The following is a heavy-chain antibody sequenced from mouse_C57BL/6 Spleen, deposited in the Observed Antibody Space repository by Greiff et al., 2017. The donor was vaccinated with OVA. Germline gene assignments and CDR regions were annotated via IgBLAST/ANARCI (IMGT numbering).Heavy chain of an antibody. V-gene: IGHV1-64*01. J-gene: IGHJ2*01. D-gene: IGHD1-1*01. Sequence: QVQLKQPGAELVKPGASVKLSCKASGYTFTSYWMHWVKQRPGQGLEWIGMIHPNSGSTNYNEKFKSKATLTVDKSSSTAYMQLSSLTSEDSAVYYCARDALFGTGGGYYFDYWGQGTTLTVSS. CDR1: GYTFTSYW. CDR2: IHPNSGST. CDR3: ARDALFGTGGGYYFDY.